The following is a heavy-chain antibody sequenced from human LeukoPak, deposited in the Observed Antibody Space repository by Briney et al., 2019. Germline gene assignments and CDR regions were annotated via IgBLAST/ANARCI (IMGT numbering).Heavy chain of an antibody. Sequence: SQTLSLTCTVSGGSISSGDYYWSWIRQPPGKGLEWIGYIYYSGTTYYNPSLKSRVTISVDTSKNQFSLKLTSVTAADTAVYFCAGGPYGSGSYYWGQGTLVTVSS. CDR1: GGSISSGDYY. V-gene: IGHV4-30-4*01. CDR3: AGGPYGSGSYY. CDR2: IYYSGTT. D-gene: IGHD3-10*01. J-gene: IGHJ4*02.